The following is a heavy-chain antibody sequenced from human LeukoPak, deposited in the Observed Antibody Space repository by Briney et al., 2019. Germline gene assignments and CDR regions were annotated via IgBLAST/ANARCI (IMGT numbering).Heavy chain of an antibody. CDR2: IYISGST. V-gene: IGHV4-61*02. D-gene: IGHD4-17*01. J-gene: IGHJ4*02. CDR3: AREREGPYGYLDY. Sequence: SETLSPTCTISGGFITSSFYWSWIRQPAGKGLEWIGRIYISGSTNYNPSLKSRVTISVDTSKNQFSLRLSSVTAADTAVYYCAREREGPYGYLDYWGQGTLVTVSS. CDR1: GGFITSSFY.